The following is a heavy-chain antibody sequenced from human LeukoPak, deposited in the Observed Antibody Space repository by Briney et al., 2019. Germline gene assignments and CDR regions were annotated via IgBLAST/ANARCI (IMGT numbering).Heavy chain of an antibody. Sequence: PSETLSLTCTVSGGSVTSHFWSWIRQPPGRGLEYLGYSSYSGNTRYNPSLEGRVTIPLDTSKNQFSLVLTSLTPADTAVYFCAGGFVNGCHDHWPQGPVLTVP. J-gene: IGHJ1*01. CDR2: SSYSGNT. CDR3: AGGFVNGCHDH. CDR1: GGSVTSHF. V-gene: IGHV4-59*02. D-gene: IGHD5-24*01.